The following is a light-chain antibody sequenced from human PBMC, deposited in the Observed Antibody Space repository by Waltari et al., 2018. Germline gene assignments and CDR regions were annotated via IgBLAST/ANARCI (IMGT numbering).Light chain of an antibody. V-gene: IGLV2-8*01. CDR3: NSYAGSKHYV. J-gene: IGLJ1*01. CDR2: DVN. Sequence: QSALTQPPSASGSPGQSVTISCTGTSSDVGGYDYVSWYQQHPGKAPKLMIYDVNKRPSGVPDRFSGSKSGNTASLTVSGLQAEDEADYFCNSYAGSKHYVFVTGTKVTVL. CDR1: SSDVGGYDY.